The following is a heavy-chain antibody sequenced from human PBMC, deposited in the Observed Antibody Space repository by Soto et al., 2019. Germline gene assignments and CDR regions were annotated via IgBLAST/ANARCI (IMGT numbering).Heavy chain of an antibody. J-gene: IGHJ6*04. V-gene: IGHV3-74*01. CDR3: ASGVLVFSAGRIDV. CDR1: GFTFSNYW. Sequence: EVHLVESGGGLLQPGGSLTLSCTASGFTFSNYWMHWVRQAPGKGLVWVSRTKSDGSGTSYTDSVKGRITISRDNAYNTLYLHLTNLTTEGPSVYYCASGVLVFSAGRIDVWVKGTTVTVSS. CDR2: TKSDGSGT. D-gene: IGHD3-10*01.